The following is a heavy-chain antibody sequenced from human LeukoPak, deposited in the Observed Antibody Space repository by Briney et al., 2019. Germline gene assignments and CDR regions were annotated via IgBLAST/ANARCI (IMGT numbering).Heavy chain of an antibody. Sequence: GASVKVSCKASGYTFTSYGISWVRQAPGQGLEWMGWISAYNGNTNYAQKLQGRFTMTTDTSTSTAYMELRSLRSDDTAVYYCARDLSFSRYDSSGLNSDYWGQGTLVTVSS. V-gene: IGHV1-18*01. D-gene: IGHD3-22*01. J-gene: IGHJ4*02. CDR1: GYTFTSYG. CDR2: ISAYNGNT. CDR3: ARDLSFSRYDSSGLNSDY.